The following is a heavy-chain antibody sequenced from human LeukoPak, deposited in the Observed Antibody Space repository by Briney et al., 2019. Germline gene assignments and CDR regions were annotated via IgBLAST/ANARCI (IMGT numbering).Heavy chain of an antibody. CDR3: ARPCGGGTTRDAFDI. CDR1: GFTFSSYS. V-gene: IGHV3-48*01. D-gene: IGHD1-7*01. Sequence: GGSLRLSCAASGFTFSSYSMNWVRQAPGKGLEWVSYISSSSSTIYYADSVKGRFTISRDNAKNSLYLQMNSLRAEDTAVYYCARPCGGGTTRDAFDIWGQGTMVTVSS. CDR2: ISSSSSTI. J-gene: IGHJ3*02.